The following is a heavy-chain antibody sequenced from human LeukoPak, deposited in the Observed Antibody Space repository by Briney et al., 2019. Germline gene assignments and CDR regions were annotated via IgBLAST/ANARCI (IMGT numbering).Heavy chain of an antibody. CDR2: ISNDGTNK. Sequence: GGSLRLSCAASGFTFSGYSMNWVRQAPGKGLEWLAVISNDGTNKNYVDSVKGRFTISRDSSKNTLYLQMNSLRSDDTAVYYCAKAMGSISWAFDSWGQGTLATVSS. CDR3: AKAMGSISWAFDS. J-gene: IGHJ4*02. D-gene: IGHD6-13*01. CDR1: GFTFSGYS. V-gene: IGHV3-30*18.